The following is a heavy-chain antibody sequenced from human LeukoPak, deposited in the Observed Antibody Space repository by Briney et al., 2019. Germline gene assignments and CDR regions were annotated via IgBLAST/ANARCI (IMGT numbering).Heavy chain of an antibody. CDR3: AKGYCSSTSCYVDY. V-gene: IGHV3-9*03. CDR2: ISWNSGSI. J-gene: IGHJ4*02. D-gene: IGHD2-2*01. Sequence: PGRSLRLSCAASGLTFDDYAMHWVRQAPGKGLEWVSGISWNSGSIGYADSVKGRFTISRDNAKNSLYLQMNSLRAEDMALYYCAKGYCSSTSCYVDYWGQGTLVTVSS. CDR1: GLTFDDYA.